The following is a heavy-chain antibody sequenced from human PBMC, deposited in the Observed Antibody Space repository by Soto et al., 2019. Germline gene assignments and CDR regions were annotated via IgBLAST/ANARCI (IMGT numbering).Heavy chain of an antibody. J-gene: IGHJ3*02. CDR1: GFTFSSYA. Sequence: QVQLVESGGGVVQPGRSLRLSCAASGFTFSSYAMHWVRQARGKGLEWVAVISYDGSNKYYADSVKGRFTISRDNSKNTLYLQMNSLRAEDTAVYYCARAPTLVRGGNAFDIWGQGTMVTVSS. D-gene: IGHD3-10*01. CDR2: ISYDGSNK. CDR3: ARAPTLVRGGNAFDI. V-gene: IGHV3-30-3*01.